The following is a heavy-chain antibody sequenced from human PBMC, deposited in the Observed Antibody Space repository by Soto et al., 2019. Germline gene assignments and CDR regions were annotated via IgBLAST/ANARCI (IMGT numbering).Heavy chain of an antibody. V-gene: IGHV3-30*18. Sequence: PGGSLRLSCAASGFTFSSYGMHWVRQAPGKGLEWVAVISYDGSNKYYADSVKGRFTISRDNSKNTLYLQMNSLRAEDTAVYYCAKGRGGLRGYSYGWYFDHWGQGTLVTVSS. CDR3: AKGRGGLRGYSYGWYFDH. CDR1: GFTFSSYG. CDR2: ISYDGSNK. J-gene: IGHJ4*02. D-gene: IGHD5-18*01.